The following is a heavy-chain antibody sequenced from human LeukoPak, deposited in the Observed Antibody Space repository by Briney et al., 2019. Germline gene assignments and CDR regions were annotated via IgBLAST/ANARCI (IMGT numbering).Heavy chain of an antibody. V-gene: IGHV5-51*01. CDR1: GYSFTNYW. CDR2: IYPGDSDT. CDR3: ARRVDSYWFSDY. Sequence: GESLKISCKGSGYSFTNYWIGWVRQMPGKGLEWMGIIYPGDSDTRYIPSFQGQVTISADKSISTAYLQWSSLKAPDTAIYYCARRVDSYWFSDYWGQGTLVTVSS. D-gene: IGHD1-26*01. J-gene: IGHJ4*02.